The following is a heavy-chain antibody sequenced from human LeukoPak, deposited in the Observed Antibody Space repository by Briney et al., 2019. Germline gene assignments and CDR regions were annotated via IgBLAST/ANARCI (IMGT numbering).Heavy chain of an antibody. CDR3: ARAGIAAAGTLDY. Sequence: GASVKVSCKASGGTFSSYAISWVRQGPGQGLECMGGIIPIFGTANYAQKFQGRVTITADESTSTAYMELSSLRSEDTAVYYCARAGIAAAGTLDYWGQGTLVTVSS. CDR1: GGTFSSYA. J-gene: IGHJ4*02. D-gene: IGHD6-13*01. CDR2: IIPIFGTA. V-gene: IGHV1-69*13.